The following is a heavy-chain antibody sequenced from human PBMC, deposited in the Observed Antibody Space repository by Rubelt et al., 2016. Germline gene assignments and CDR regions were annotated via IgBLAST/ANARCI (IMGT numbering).Heavy chain of an antibody. D-gene: IGHD1-26*01. Sequence: VQLVESGGGVVQPGGSLRLSCVASGFTLRSYWMHWVRQVPGKGLVWVSRINSDGSSTSYVDSVKGRFTISRDNAKNPRYLKMNSLRAEDTALYYCVGGDRRDYWGQGTLVTVSS. V-gene: IGHV3-74*02. CDR2: INSDGSST. CDR3: VGGDRRDY. J-gene: IGHJ4*02. CDR1: GFTLRSYW.